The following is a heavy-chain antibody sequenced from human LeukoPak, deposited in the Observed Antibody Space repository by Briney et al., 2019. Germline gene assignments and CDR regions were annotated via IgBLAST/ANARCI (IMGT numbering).Heavy chain of an antibody. D-gene: IGHD3-10*01. V-gene: IGHV1-8*02. CDR1: GYTFTGYY. CDR3: ARARITMVRGVNKHYYYYMDV. J-gene: IGHJ6*03. CDR2: MNPNSGNT. Sequence: ASVKVSCKASGYTFTGYYMHWVRQAPGQGLEWMGWMNPNSGNTGYAQKFQGRVTMTRNTSISTAYMELSSLRSEDTAVYYCARARITMVRGVNKHYYYYMDVWGKGTTVTISS.